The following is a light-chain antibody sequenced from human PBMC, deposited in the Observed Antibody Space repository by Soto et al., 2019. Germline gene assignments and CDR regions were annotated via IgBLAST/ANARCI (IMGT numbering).Light chain of an antibody. J-gene: IGLJ1*01. CDR2: DVN. CDR3: CSYTNTATLV. CDR1: GSDVGSYKY. Sequence: QSALTQPASVFGSPGQSITISCTGTGSDVGSYKYVSWYQQLAGRVPKLLIYDVNSRPSGVSDRFSGSKSGNTASLTISGLQPEDEADYYCCSYTNTATLVFGTGTKVTVL. V-gene: IGLV2-14*03.